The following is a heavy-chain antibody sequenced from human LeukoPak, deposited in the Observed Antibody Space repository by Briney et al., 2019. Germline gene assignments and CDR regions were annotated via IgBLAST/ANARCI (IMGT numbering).Heavy chain of an antibody. CDR2: MNPNSGNT. D-gene: IGHD6-19*01. CDR3: ARDSSGVTNWFDP. Sequence: GASVKVSCKSSVYTFTNYDSNWVRQPTGQGRAWMGWMNPNSGNTGFAQKFQGRVTMTRNTSISTAYMELSSLRSEDTAVYYCARDSSGVTNWFDPWGQGTLVTVSS. J-gene: IGHJ5*02. V-gene: IGHV1-8*01. CDR1: VYTFTNYD.